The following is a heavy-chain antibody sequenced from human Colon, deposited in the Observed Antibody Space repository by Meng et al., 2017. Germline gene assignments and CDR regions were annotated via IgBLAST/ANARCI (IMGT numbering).Heavy chain of an antibody. D-gene: IGHD6-13*01. V-gene: IGHV3-11*04. Sequence: GESLKIPRAAPGFTFSDHYMSWIRQAPGKGLEWVSYISSSGSTIYYADSVKGRFTISRDNAKNSLYLQMNSLRAEDTAVYYCARDKRSAYSSTSRGSDYWGQGTLVTVSS. CDR1: GFTFSDHY. CDR3: ARDKRSAYSSTSRGSDY. CDR2: ISSSGSTI. J-gene: IGHJ4*02.